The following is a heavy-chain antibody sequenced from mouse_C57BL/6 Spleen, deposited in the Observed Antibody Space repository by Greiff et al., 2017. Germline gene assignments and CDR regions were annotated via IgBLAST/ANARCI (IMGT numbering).Heavy chain of an antibody. D-gene: IGHD2-5*01. J-gene: IGHJ2*01. CDR2: IVPNSGGT. CDR1: GYTFTSYW. Sequence: QVQLQQPGAELVKPGASVKLSCKASGYTFTSYWMHWVKQRPGRGLEWIGRIVPNSGGTKYNEKFKSKATLTVDKPSSTAYMQLSSLTSEDSAVYYCARSGYSNYVGNDWGQGTTLTVSS. V-gene: IGHV1-72*01. CDR3: ARSGYSNYVGND.